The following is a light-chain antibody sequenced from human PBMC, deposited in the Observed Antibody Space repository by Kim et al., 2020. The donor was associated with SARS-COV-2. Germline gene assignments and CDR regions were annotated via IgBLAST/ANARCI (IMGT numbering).Light chain of an antibody. Sequence: EIALTQSPGTLSLSPGESATLSCRASQSINSRSLTWYQQKPGQAPRLLVYAASSRATGIPDRFSGSGSGTDFTLTISSLEPEDSAMYYCQQYDDSSYTFGQGTKLEI. V-gene: IGKV3-20*01. CDR1: QSINSRS. CDR3: QQYDDSSYT. J-gene: IGKJ2*01. CDR2: AAS.